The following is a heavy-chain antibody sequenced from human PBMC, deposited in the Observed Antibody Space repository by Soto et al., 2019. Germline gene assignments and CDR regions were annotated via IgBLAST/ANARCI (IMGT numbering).Heavy chain of an antibody. D-gene: IGHD3-3*01. CDR2: ISYDGSNK. CDR3: AKSTVRFLDRYYMDV. V-gene: IGHV3-30*18. J-gene: IGHJ6*03. CDR1: GFTFSSYG. Sequence: ESGGGVVQPGRSLRLSCAASGFTFSSYGMHWVRQAPGKGLEWVAVISYDGSNKYYADSVKGRFTISRDNSKNTLYLQMNSLRAEDTAVYYCAKSTVRFLDRYYMDVWGKGTTVTVSS.